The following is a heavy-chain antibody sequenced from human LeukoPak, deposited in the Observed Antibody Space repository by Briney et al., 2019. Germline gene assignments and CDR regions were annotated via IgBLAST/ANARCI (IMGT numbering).Heavy chain of an antibody. V-gene: IGHV3-11*06. Sequence: GGSLRLSCAASGFTFSDYYMSWIRQAPGKGLEWVSYISSSSSYTNYADSVKGRFTFSRDNAKNSLYLQMNSLRAEDTAVYYCARDGNCSGGSCYSRWYFDLWGRGTLVTVSS. CDR2: ISSSSSYT. CDR1: GFTFSDYY. J-gene: IGHJ2*01. CDR3: ARDGNCSGGSCYSRWYFDL. D-gene: IGHD2-15*01.